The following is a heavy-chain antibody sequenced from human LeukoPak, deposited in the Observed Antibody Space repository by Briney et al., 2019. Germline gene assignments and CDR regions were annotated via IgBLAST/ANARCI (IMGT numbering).Heavy chain of an antibody. CDR3: ARLTSGAFYFDY. CDR2: ISYSGNT. CDR1: GYSIDSDTYY. D-gene: IGHD3-10*01. V-gene: IGHV4-39*02. J-gene: IGHJ4*02. Sequence: NPSETLSLTCSVSGYSIDSDTYYWAWIRQPPGKGLEWIASISYSGNTYYNPSLQSRVTISVDTSKIHFPLRLTSVTAADTAVYYCARLTSGAFYFDYWGQGVLVPVSS.